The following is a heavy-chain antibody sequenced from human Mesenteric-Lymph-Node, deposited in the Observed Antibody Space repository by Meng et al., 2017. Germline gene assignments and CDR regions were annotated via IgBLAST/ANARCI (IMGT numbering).Heavy chain of an antibody. CDR1: GFTFGDYA. CDR2: IRSKASGGTT. J-gene: IGHJ5*02. D-gene: IGHD3-10*01. Sequence: GESLKISCTASGFTFGDYAMSWFRQAPGKGLEWVGFIRSKASGGTTEYAASVKGRFTISRDDSKSIAYLQMNSLKTEDTAVYYCTGYYYGSGSQTPLFDPWGQGTLVTVSS. CDR3: TGYYYGSGSQTPLFDP. V-gene: IGHV3-49*03.